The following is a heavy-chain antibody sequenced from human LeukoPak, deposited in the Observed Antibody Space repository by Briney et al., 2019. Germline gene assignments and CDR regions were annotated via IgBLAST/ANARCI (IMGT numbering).Heavy chain of an antibody. CDR2: INWNGGST. V-gene: IGHV3-20*04. Sequence: GGSLRLSSAASGFTFDDYGMSWVRQAPGKGLEWVSGINWNGGSTGYADSVKGRFTISRDNAKNSLYLQMNSLRAEDTALYYCASVYGSGLGDAFDICGEGTMVTVSS. J-gene: IGHJ3*02. CDR1: GFTFDDYG. CDR3: ASVYGSGLGDAFDI. D-gene: IGHD3-10*01.